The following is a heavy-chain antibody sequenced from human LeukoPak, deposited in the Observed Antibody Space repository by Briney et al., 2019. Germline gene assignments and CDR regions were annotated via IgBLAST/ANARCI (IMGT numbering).Heavy chain of an antibody. CDR3: AKDIKEYSYGYHIDY. CDR2: ISYDGSNK. D-gene: IGHD5-18*01. Sequence: SGRSLRLSCAASGFTFSSYGMHWVRQAPGKGLEWVAVISYDGSNKYYADSVKGRFTISRDNSKNTLYLQMNSLRAEDTAVYYCAKDIKEYSYGYHIDYWGQGTLVTVSS. CDR1: GFTFSSYG. J-gene: IGHJ4*02. V-gene: IGHV3-30*18.